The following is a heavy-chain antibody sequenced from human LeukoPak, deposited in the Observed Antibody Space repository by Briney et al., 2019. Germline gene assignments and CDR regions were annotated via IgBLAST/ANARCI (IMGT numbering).Heavy chain of an antibody. D-gene: IGHD3-3*01. V-gene: IGHV4-59*01. CDR2: IYYSGST. J-gene: IGHJ6*02. CDR1: GGSISSYY. CDR3: ARGNYDFWSGTALIHSYYYGMDV. Sequence: SETLSLTCTVSGGSISSYYWSWIRQPPGKGLEWIGYIYYSGSTNYNPSLKSRVTISVDTSKNQFSLKLSSVTAADTAVYYCARGNYDFWSGTALIHSYYYGMDVWDQGTTVTVSS.